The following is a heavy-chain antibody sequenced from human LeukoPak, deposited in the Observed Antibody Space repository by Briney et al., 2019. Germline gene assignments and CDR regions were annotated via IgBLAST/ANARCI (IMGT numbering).Heavy chain of an antibody. CDR3: ARAPDFWSGYYSIRVYYFDY. CDR2: ISSSGSTI. J-gene: IGHJ4*02. V-gene: IGHV3-11*01. D-gene: IGHD3-3*01. Sequence: TGGSLRLSCAASGFTFSDYYMSWIRQAPGKGLEWVSHISSSGSTIYYADSVKGRFTISRDNAKNSLYLQMNGLSAEDTAVYYCARAPDFWSGYYSIRVYYFDYWGQGTLVTVSS. CDR1: GFTFSDYY.